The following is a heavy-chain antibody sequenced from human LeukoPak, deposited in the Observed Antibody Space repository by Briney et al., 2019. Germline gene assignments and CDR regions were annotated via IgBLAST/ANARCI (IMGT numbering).Heavy chain of an antibody. CDR2: ISGSGGST. CDR1: GFTFSSYA. CDR3: AKGPNYYDSSGYF. V-gene: IGHV3-23*01. J-gene: IGHJ4*02. D-gene: IGHD3-22*01. Sequence: PGGSLRLSCVASGFTFSSYAMSWVRQAPGKGLEWVSAISGSGGSTYYADSVKGRFTISRDNSKNTLYLQMNSLRAEDTAVYYCAKGPNYYDSSGYFWGQGTLVTVSS.